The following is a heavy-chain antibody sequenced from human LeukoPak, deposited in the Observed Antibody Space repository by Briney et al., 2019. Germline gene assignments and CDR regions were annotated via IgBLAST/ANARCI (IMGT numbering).Heavy chain of an antibody. CDR2: IIPIFGTA. D-gene: IGHD1-26*01. V-gene: IGHV1-69*06. Sequence: ASVKVSCKASGGTFSSYAISWVRQAPGQGLEWMGRIIPIFGTANYAQKFQGRVTITADKSTSTAYMELSSLRSEDTAVYYCARDTGVSGSYYGFDYWGQGTLVTVSS. J-gene: IGHJ4*02. CDR1: GGTFSSYA. CDR3: ARDTGVSGSYYGFDY.